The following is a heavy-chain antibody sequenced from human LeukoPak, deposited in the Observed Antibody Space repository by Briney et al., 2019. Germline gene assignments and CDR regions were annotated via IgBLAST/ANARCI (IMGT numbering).Heavy chain of an antibody. CDR1: GYIFTTYY. V-gene: IGHV1-46*01. J-gene: IGHJ4*02. CDR3: ASPLPGYSSGWYEFDY. Sequence: ASVKVSCKASGYIFTTYYVHWVRQTPGQGLEWMGIINPTGGNTTYAQNFQDRVTMTRDTSTSTVYMELSSLRSEDTAVYYCASPLPGYSSGWYEFDYWGQATLVTVSS. CDR2: INPTGGNT. D-gene: IGHD6-19*01.